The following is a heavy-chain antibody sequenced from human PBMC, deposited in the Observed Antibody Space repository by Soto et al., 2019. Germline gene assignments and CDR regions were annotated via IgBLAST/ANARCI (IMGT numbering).Heavy chain of an antibody. CDR1: GGSITNYY. J-gene: IGHJ6*02. Sequence: QVQLQESGPGLVKPSETLSLMCTVSGGSITNYYWSWIRQSPARGLEWIGYISDSGSTKYNPSLRSRVSISLDTSKNQFSLKVTSVTAADTAVYYCARERVGHSAMDVWGQGTTVTVS. CDR2: ISDSGST. CDR3: ARERVGHSAMDV. D-gene: IGHD1-26*01. V-gene: IGHV4-59*01.